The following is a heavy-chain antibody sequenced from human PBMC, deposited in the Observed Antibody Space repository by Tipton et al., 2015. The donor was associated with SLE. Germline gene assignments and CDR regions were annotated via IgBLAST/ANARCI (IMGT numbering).Heavy chain of an antibody. CDR1: GGSFSGYY. Sequence: GLVKPSETLSLTCAVYGGSFSGYYWNWIRQPPGKGLEWIGYIYYSGSTNYNPSLKSRVTISVDTSKNQFSLKLSSVTAADTAVYYCAREGYYGPDWFDYWGQGTLVTVSS. D-gene: IGHD3-10*01. CDR2: IYYSGST. CDR3: AREGYYGPDWFDY. V-gene: IGHV4-59*12. J-gene: IGHJ4*02.